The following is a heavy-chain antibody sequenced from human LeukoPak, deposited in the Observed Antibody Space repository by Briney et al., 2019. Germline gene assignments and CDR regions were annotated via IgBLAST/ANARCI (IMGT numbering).Heavy chain of an antibody. V-gene: IGHV1-2*02. CDR2: INPNSGGT. D-gene: IGHD2-15*01. CDR1: GYTFTDYY. Sequence: ASVKVSCKASGYTFTDYYMHWVRQAPGQGLEWMVWINPNSGGTNYAQKFQGRVTMTRDTSISTAYMELSRLRSDDTAVYYCARDCSGGSCYSDYWGQGTLVTVSS. CDR3: ARDCSGGSCYSDY. J-gene: IGHJ4*02.